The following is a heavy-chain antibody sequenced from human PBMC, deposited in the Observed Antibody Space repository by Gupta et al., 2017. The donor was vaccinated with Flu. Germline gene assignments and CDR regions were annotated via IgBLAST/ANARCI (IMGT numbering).Heavy chain of an antibody. CDR2: IRSSKDGGTP. CDR3: CWHDQPVFDY. V-gene: IGHV3-15*01. CDR1: GLAFRNAW. D-gene: IGHD1-1*01. Sequence: DVHPVESGRGLVQPGGSLTLACVGSGLAFRNAWMGWVRQAPGKGLEWVSLIRSSKDGGTPDYAAPVQGRFNISRDDSKNTLYLKINSLKAGDTAIYCFCWHDQPVFDYWGQGTLLTVSS. J-gene: IGHJ4*02.